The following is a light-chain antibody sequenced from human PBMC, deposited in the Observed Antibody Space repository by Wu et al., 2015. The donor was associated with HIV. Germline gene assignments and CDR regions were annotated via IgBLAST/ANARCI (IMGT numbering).Light chain of an antibody. CDR1: QSVSSSY. Sequence: EIVLTQSPGTLSLSPGERATLSCRASQSVSSSYLAWYQQKPGQAPRLLIYGASSRATGIPDRFNGSGSGTDFTLTISRLEPEDVAVYCCQQYGSSPLTFGGGTKVEI. CDR2: GAS. V-gene: IGKV3-20*01. J-gene: IGKJ4*01. CDR3: QQYGSSPLT.